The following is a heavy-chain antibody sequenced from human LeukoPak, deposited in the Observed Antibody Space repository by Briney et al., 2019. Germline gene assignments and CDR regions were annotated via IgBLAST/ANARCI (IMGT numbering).Heavy chain of an antibody. Sequence: GGSLRLSCAASGFTFSNYAMSWVRQAPGKGLEWVSAVSGSGGSTYYADSVKGRFTISRDNSKNTLYLQMNSLRAEDTAVYYCAKGVTMIVVVISDYWGQGTLVTVSS. CDR2: VSGSGGST. V-gene: IGHV3-23*01. CDR1: GFTFSNYA. J-gene: IGHJ4*02. D-gene: IGHD3-22*01. CDR3: AKGVTMIVVVISDY.